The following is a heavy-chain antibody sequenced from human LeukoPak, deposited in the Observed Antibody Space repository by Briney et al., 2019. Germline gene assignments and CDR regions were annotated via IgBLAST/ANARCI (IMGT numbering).Heavy chain of an antibody. J-gene: IGHJ2*01. D-gene: IGHD3-9*01. CDR2: VYDSGTT. V-gene: IGHV4-39*07. CDR3: ARVYDLLSRDCYFDL. CDR1: GGSISSSGYY. Sequence: PSETLSLTCTVSGGSISSSGYYWGWIRQPPGKGLEWIGSVYDSGTTYYNPSLKSRVTVHVDTSKNQFSLKLSSVTAADTAVYYCARVYDLLSRDCYFDLWGRGTLVTVSS.